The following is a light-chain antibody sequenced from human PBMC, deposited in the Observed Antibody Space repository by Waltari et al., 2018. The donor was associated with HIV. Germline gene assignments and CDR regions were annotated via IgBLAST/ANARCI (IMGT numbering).Light chain of an antibody. Sequence: QAGLPQPPPESKGLRQTATLTCTGNSNNVGNEGAARLQIHQGHPPKLLSFRNNNRPSGISERMSASRSGNTASLTITGLQPEDEAGYYCAAWDTSLNAWVLGGGTKLTVL. CDR1: SNNVGNEG. J-gene: IGLJ3*02. V-gene: IGLV10-54*01. CDR3: AAWDTSLNAWV. CDR2: RNN.